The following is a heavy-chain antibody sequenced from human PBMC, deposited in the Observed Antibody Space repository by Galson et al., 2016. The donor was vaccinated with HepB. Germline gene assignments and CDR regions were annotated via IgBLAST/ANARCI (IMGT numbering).Heavy chain of an antibody. V-gene: IGHV3-9*01. J-gene: IGHJ6*02. Sequence: SLRLSCAASGFAFDDYAMHWVRQVPGKGLEWVSGIGWDSGRIGYADSVKGRFTISRDNAKNALYLQMQDLRTEDTALYYCAKDIGIADFGLHVWGQGTTGTGSS. CDR1: GFAFDDYA. CDR2: IGWDSGRI. CDR3: AKDIGIADFGLHV. D-gene: IGHD3/OR15-3a*01.